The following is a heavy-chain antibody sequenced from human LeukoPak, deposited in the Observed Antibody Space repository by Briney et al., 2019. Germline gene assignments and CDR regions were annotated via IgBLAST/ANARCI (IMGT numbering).Heavy chain of an antibody. J-gene: IGHJ4*02. V-gene: IGHV1-18*01. CDR2: ISAYNGNT. D-gene: IGHD3-10*01. CDR3: ASGPPLINDYYGSGSYFDY. Sequence: GASVKVSCKASGYTFTSYGISWVRQAPGQGLEWMGWISAYNGNTNYAQKLQGRVTMTTDTSTSTAYMELRSLRSDDTAVYYCASGPPLINDYYGSGSYFDYWGQGTLVTVFS. CDR1: GYTFTSYG.